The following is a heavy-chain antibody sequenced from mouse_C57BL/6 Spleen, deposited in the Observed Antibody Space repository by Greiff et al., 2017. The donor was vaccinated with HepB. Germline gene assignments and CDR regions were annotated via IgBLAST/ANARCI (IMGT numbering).Heavy chain of an antibody. CDR3: ARCLYDYDGTGYAMDY. D-gene: IGHD2-4*01. CDR1: GYSITSDY. CDR2: ISYSGST. J-gene: IGHJ4*01. V-gene: IGHV3-8*01. Sequence: VQLQQSGPGLAKPSQTLSLTCSVTGYSITSDYWNWIRKFPGNKLEYMGYISYSGSTYYNPSLKSRISITRDTSKNQYYLQLNSVTTEDTATYYCARCLYDYDGTGYAMDYWGQGTSVTVSS.